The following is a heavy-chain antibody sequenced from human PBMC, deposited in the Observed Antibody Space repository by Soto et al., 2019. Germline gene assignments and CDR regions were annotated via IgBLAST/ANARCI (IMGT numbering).Heavy chain of an antibody. Sequence: ASVKVSCKASGYTFTNNGISWVRQAPGQGLEWMGWVNTYNGNANYGQNLQGTVTMTTDTSTSTVYMELRSLKSDDTAVYYCAKGPYYFHYITGDNWGQGTLVTVSS. V-gene: IGHV1-18*04. J-gene: IGHJ4*02. CDR2: VNTYNGNA. CDR3: AKGPYYFHYITGDN. CDR1: GYTFTNNG. D-gene: IGHD3-10*01.